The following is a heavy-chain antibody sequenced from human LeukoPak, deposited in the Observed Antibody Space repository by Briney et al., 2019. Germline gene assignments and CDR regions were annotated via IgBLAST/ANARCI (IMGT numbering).Heavy chain of an antibody. CDR3: ARQGSRFLEWLKFVY. D-gene: IGHD3-3*01. J-gene: IGHJ4*02. V-gene: IGHV4-38-2*01. CDR2: IYHSGST. CDR1: GYSISSGYY. Sequence: SETLSLTCAVSGYSISSGYYCGWIRQPPAKGLEWIGSIYHSGSTYYNPSLKSRVTISVDTSKNQFSLKLSSVTAADTAVYYCARQGSRFLEWLKFVYWGQGTLVTVSS.